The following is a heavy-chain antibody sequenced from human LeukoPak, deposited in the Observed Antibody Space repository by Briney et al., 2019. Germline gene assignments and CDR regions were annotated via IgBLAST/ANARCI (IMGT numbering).Heavy chain of an antibody. CDR2: IYHSGST. D-gene: IGHD3-22*01. CDR1: GGSISSSSYY. Sequence: SETLSLTCTVSGGSISSSSYYWGWIRQPPGKGLEWIGEIYHSGSTNYNPSLKSRVTISVDKSKNQFSLKLSSVTAADTAVYDCARGLRSGYYEYWGQGTVVTVSS. CDR3: ARGLRSGYYEY. V-gene: IGHV4-39*07. J-gene: IGHJ4*02.